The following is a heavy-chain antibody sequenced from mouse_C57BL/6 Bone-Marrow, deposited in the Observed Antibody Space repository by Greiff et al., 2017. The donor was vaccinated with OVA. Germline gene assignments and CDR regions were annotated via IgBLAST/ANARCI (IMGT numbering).Heavy chain of an antibody. D-gene: IGHD2-1*01. CDR2: IDPSDSYT. V-gene: IGHV1-69*01. CDR3: AYGNPYYYAMDY. Sequence: QVQLQQSGAELVMPGASVKLSCKASGYTFTSYWMHWVKQRPGQGLEWIGEIDPSDSYTNYNQKFKGKSTLTVDKSSSTAYMQLSSLTSEDSAVYYCAYGNPYYYAMDYWGQGTSVTVSS. CDR1: GYTFTSYW. J-gene: IGHJ4*01.